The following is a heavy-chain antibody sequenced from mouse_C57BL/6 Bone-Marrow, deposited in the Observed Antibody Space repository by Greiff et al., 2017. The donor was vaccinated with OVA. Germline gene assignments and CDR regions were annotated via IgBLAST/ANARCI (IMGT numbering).Heavy chain of an antibody. Sequence: DVMLVESGGGLVQPKGSLKLSCAASGFSFNTYAMNWVRQAPGKGLEWVARIRSKSNNYATYYADSVKDRFTISRDDSESMLYLQMNNLKTEDTAMYYCVRHPYYSNPYAMDYWGQGTSVTVSS. CDR2: IRSKSNNYAT. CDR3: VRHPYYSNPYAMDY. CDR1: GFSFNTYA. J-gene: IGHJ4*01. D-gene: IGHD2-5*01. V-gene: IGHV10-1*01.